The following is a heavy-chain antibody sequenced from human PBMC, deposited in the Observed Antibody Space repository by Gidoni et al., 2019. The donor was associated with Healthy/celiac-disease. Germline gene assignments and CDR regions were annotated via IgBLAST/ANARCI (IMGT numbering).Heavy chain of an antibody. CDR3: ARDRAVGAIDY. V-gene: IGHV1-69*01. J-gene: IGHJ4*02. CDR2: IIPIFGTA. D-gene: IGHD1-26*01. CDR1: GCTFSSYA. Sequence: QVQLVQSAAEVKKPGSSVTVSCKASGCTFSSYAISWVRHAPGQGLEWMGGIIPIFGTANYAQKFQGRVTITADESTSTAYMELSSLRSEDTAVYYCARDRAVGAIDYWGQGTLVTVSS.